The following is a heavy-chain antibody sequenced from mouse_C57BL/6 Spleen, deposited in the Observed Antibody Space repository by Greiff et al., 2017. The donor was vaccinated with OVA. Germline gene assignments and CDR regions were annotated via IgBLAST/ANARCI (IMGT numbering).Heavy chain of an antibody. CDR2: INPNNGGT. D-gene: IGHD2-10*01. CDR3: AAYFLGY. CDR1: GYTFTDYY. J-gene: IGHJ2*01. V-gene: IGHV1-26*01. Sequence: VQLQQSGPELVKPGASVKISCKASGYTFTDYYMNWVKQSHGKSLEWIGDINPNNGGTSYNQKFKGKATLTVDKSSSTAYMELRSLTSEDSAVYYCAAYFLGYWGQGTTLTVSS.